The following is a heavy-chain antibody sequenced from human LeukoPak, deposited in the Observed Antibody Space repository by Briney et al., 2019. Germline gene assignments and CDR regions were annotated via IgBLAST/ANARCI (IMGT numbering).Heavy chain of an antibody. D-gene: IGHD6-19*01. J-gene: IGHJ4*02. Sequence: GGSLRLSCAASGFTFSSYAMSWVRQAPGKGLEWVSAISGSGGSTYYADFVKGRLTIYRDNSKNTLYLQMNSPRDEDTDVYYCAKTPTYSSGWYLDYWGQGNLVTVSS. CDR1: GFTFSSYA. V-gene: IGHV3-23*01. CDR2: ISGSGGST. CDR3: AKTPTYSSGWYLDY.